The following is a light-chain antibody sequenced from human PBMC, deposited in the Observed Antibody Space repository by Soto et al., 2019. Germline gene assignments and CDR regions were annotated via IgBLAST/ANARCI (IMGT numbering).Light chain of an antibody. CDR1: SSNIGGTNY. J-gene: IGLJ3*02. Sequence: QSVLTQPPSASGTPGQRVFISCSGSSSNIGGTNYAYWYQQLPGAAPKLLIYGNSNRPSGVPDRFSGSKSGTSASLAITGLQAEDEADYYCQSYDSSLSGWVFGGGTKLTVL. CDR3: QSYDSSLSGWV. V-gene: IGLV1-40*01. CDR2: GNS.